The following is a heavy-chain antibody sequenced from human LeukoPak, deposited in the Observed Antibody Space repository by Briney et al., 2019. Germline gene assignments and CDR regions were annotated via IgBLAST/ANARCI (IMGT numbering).Heavy chain of an antibody. CDR3: AKRGSNTWSDFDY. CDR1: GGSIHNNY. J-gene: IGHJ4*02. D-gene: IGHD6-13*01. Sequence: PSETLSLTCTVSGGSIHNNYWSWIRQPPGKGLEWIGSMYSSGKSDYSPSLKSRATISVDTSKNQFSLKLSSVTAADTAVYYCAKRGSNTWSDFDYWGQGTLVTVSS. CDR2: MYSSGKS. V-gene: IGHV4-59*08.